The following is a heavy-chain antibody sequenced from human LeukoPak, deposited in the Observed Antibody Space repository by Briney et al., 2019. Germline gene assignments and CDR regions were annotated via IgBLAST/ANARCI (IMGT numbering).Heavy chain of an antibody. Sequence: SETLSFTCTVSGGSISSHYWSWIRQPPGKGLEWIAYLFDSVNTKDNPSLQSRLTLSADTSKNQFSLRLSSVTAADTAVYYCATIKRGSIFGYFDFWGQGIKVTVSS. V-gene: IGHV4-59*11. CDR3: ATIKRGSIFGYFDF. J-gene: IGHJ4*02. D-gene: IGHD5-18*01. CDR1: GGSISSHY. CDR2: LFDSVNT.